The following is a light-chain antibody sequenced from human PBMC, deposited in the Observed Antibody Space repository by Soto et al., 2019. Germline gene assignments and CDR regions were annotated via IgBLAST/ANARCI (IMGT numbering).Light chain of an antibody. Sequence: QSVLTQPPSVSGAPGQRVTISCTGSSSNIGATYHVHWYQQLPGTAPKLLIYGNSNRPSGVPDRFSGSKSGTSASLAITGLQAEDEADYYCQSHDSSLSGSVFGGGTKLTVL. CDR3: QSHDSSLSGSV. J-gene: IGLJ3*02. CDR1: SSNIGATYH. CDR2: GNS. V-gene: IGLV1-40*01.